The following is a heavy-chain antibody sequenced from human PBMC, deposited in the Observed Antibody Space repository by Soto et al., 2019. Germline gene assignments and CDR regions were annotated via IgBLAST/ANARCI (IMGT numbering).Heavy chain of an antibody. CDR2: INTSGGST. Sequence: QVQLVQSGAEVKKPGASVKVSCKASGDTFSSYYLHWVRQAPGQGLEWMGIINTSGGSTSYSQKFQGRVTMTRDTSTSTVYMELSSLRSEDTAVYYCARDADGMDVWGQGTTVTVSS. CDR3: ARDADGMDV. J-gene: IGHJ6*02. CDR1: GDTFSSYY. V-gene: IGHV1-46*01.